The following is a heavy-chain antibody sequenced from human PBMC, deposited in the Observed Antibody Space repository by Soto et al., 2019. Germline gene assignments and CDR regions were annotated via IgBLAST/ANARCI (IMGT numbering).Heavy chain of an antibody. CDR1: VLTFSSYA. D-gene: IGHD3-10*01. CDR2: ISYDGRNK. V-gene: IGHV3-30*18. Sequence: YLRLSCEATVLTFSSYALHWVRQAPVKGLEWVAVISYDGRNKYYADSLNGRFTISRDNSRNTLYLQMNSLRAEDTAVYYCAKALYGSGVYGMDVWGQATTVTISS. CDR3: AKALYGSGVYGMDV. J-gene: IGHJ6*02.